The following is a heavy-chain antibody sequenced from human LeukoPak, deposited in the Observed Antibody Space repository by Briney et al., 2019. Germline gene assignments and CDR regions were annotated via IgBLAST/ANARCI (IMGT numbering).Heavy chain of an antibody. CDR2: IKSKTDGGTI. CDR1: GFTFSNAW. Sequence: PGGSLRLSCAASGFTFSNAWMSWVRQAPGKGLEWVGRIKSKTDGGTIDYAAPVKGRFTISRDDSQNTVYLQMNSLKTEDTAVYYCARDEPRYGDYVGWYFDYWGQGTLVTVSS. D-gene: IGHD4-17*01. V-gene: IGHV3-15*01. CDR3: ARDEPRYGDYVGWYFDY. J-gene: IGHJ4*02.